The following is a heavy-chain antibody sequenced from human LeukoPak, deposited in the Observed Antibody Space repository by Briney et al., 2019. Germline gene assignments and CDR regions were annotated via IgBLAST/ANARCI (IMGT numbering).Heavy chain of an antibody. J-gene: IGHJ4*02. Sequence: PSETPSLTCTVSGGSISSSSYYWGWIRQPPGKGLEWIGSIYYSGSTYYNPSLKSRVTISVDTSKNQFSLKLSSVTAADTAVYYCARRGAEWELPYFDYWGQGTLVTVSS. CDR2: IYYSGST. V-gene: IGHV4-39*01. CDR1: GGSISSSSYY. D-gene: IGHD1-26*01. CDR3: ARRGAEWELPYFDY.